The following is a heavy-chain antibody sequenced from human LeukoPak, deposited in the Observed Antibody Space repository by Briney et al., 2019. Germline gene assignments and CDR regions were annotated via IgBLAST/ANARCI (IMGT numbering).Heavy chain of an antibody. D-gene: IGHD6-6*01. CDR2: MNPNSDNT. V-gene: IGHV1-8*01. CDR3: ARGSWWKYSSSSSSPQGWFDP. J-gene: IGHJ5*02. Sequence: GASVKVSCKASGYTFTSYDINWVRQATGQGLEWMGWMNPNSDNTGYAQKFQGRVTITRNTSISTANMELSSLRSEDTAVYYCARGSWWKYSSSSSSPQGWFDPWGQGTLVTVSS. CDR1: GYTFTSYD.